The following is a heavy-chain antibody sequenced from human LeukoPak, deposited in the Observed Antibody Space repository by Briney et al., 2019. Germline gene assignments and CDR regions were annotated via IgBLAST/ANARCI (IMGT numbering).Heavy chain of an antibody. J-gene: IGHJ3*02. CDR3: AKDAVLLWPDAFDI. CDR1: GFTFSTYN. V-gene: IGHV3-48*01. Sequence: PGGSLRLSCAPSGFTFSTYNMNWVRQAPGKGLEWVSYISGSSSAIFYADSVKGRFTISIDNAKNSLSLQMNSLRAEDTAVYYCAKDAVLLWPDAFDIWGQGTMVTVSS. D-gene: IGHD3-10*01. CDR2: ISGSSSAI.